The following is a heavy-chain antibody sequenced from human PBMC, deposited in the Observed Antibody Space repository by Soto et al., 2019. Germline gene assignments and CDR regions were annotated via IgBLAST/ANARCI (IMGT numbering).Heavy chain of an antibody. Sequence: PGGSLRLSCAASGFTFSSYWMQWVRQAPGKGLVWVSRINSDGSSTSYADSVKGRFTISRDNAKNTLYLQMNSLRAEDTAVYYCARVGSSSWMNWFDPWGQGTLVTVS. CDR2: INSDGSST. J-gene: IGHJ5*02. D-gene: IGHD6-13*01. CDR1: GFTFSSYW. V-gene: IGHV3-74*01. CDR3: ARVGSSSWMNWFDP.